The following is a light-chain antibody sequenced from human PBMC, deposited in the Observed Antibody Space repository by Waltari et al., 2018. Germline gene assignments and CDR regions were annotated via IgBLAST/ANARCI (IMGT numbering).Light chain of an antibody. CDR1: SSNIGSNT. V-gene: IGLV1-44*01. Sequence: QSVLTQPPSASGTPGQRVTISCSGSSSNIGSNTVNWYQQLPGTAPKLLTYSNNQRPSGGPDRFPGSKSGTSASLAISGLQSEDEADYYCAAWDDSLNGYVFGTGTKVTVL. CDR3: AAWDDSLNGYV. CDR2: SNN. J-gene: IGLJ1*01.